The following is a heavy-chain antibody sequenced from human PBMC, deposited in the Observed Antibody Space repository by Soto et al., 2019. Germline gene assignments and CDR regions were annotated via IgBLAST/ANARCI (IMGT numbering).Heavy chain of an antibody. D-gene: IGHD2-2*01. CDR3: SRSQRSITSLEIYYYYYYVMDV. Sequence: QVQLVQSGAEVKKHGSSVKVSCKASGGTFSSYAISWVRQAPGQGLEWMGGITPISDTTNYAQKFQGRVTITADESTSTAYMELSSLRSEHTAVYYCSRSQRSITSLEIYYYYYYVMDVWGQGTTVTVSS. CDR2: ITPISDTT. V-gene: IGHV1-69*01. J-gene: IGHJ6*02. CDR1: GGTFSSYA.